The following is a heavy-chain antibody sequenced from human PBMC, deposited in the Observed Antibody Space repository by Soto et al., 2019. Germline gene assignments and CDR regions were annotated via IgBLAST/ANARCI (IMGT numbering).Heavy chain of an antibody. Sequence: GGSLRLSCAASGFTFSSYAMHWVRQAPGKGLEWVAVISYDGSNKYYADSVKGRFTISRDNSKNTLYLQMNSLRAEDTAVYYCARDFSGTMTVVVTLPGYWGQGTLVTVSS. CDR1: GFTFSSYA. J-gene: IGHJ4*02. CDR2: ISYDGSNK. D-gene: IGHD3-22*01. CDR3: ARDFSGTMTVVVTLPGY. V-gene: IGHV3-30-3*01.